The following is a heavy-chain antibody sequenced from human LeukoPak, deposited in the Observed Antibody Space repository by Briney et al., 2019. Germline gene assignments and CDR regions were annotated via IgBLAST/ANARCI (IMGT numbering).Heavy chain of an antibody. J-gene: IGHJ5*02. Sequence: GGSLRLSCAASGFTVSNYTINWVRQPPGKGLEWVSSISRRSTYIYYADSVKGRFTISKDNAKNSLYLQMDSLRAEDTAVYYCARAQVGYNWFDPWGQGTLVTVSS. CDR3: ARAQVGYNWFDP. D-gene: IGHD1-26*01. CDR2: ISRRSTYI. CDR1: GFTVSNYT. V-gene: IGHV3-21*01.